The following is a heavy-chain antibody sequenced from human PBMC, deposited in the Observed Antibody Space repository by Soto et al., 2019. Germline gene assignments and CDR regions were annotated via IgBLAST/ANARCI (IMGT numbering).Heavy chain of an antibody. V-gene: IGHV3-48*01. J-gene: IGHJ6*02. CDR1: GFTFSSYS. D-gene: IGHD6-13*01. CDR3: ARCPEAAAPAGMDV. CDR2: ISSSSSTI. Sequence: GGSLRLSCAASGFTFSSYSMNWVRQAPGKGLEWVSYISSSSSTIYYADSVKGRFTISRDNAKNSLYLQMNSLRAEDTAVYYCARCPEAAAPAGMDVWCQGTTVTVSS.